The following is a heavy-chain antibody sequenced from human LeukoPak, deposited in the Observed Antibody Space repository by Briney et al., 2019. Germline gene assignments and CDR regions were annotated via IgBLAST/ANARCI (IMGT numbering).Heavy chain of an antibody. CDR2: VNLQGST. Sequence: GTLSLTCGVSGGSITSTNYWTWVRQPPGKGLEWIGEVNLQGSTNYNPSLMGRVAISVDTSENHISLQLTSVAAADTAVYYCAREGGPYRPLDYSGQGALVTVSS. CDR3: AREGGPYRPLDY. J-gene: IGHJ4*02. CDR1: GGSITSTNY. V-gene: IGHV4-4*02.